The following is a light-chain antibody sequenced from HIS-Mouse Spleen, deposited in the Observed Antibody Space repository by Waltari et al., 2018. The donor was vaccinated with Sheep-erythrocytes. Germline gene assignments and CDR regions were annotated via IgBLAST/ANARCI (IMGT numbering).Light chain of an antibody. V-gene: IGLV2-11*01. CDR1: SSDVGGYTS. CDR3: CSYAGSYNHV. CDR2: DVS. Sequence: QSALTQPLSVPGSPAQSVTLSCPGTSSDVGGYTSVSGYQQHPGKAPKPMIYDVSKRPSGVPDRFSGSKSGHTASLTISGLQAEDEADYYCCSYAGSYNHVFATGTKVTVL. J-gene: IGLJ1*01.